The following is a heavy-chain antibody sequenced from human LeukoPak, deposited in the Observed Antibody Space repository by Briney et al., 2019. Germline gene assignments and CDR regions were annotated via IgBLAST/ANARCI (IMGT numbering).Heavy chain of an antibody. V-gene: IGHV1-24*01. Sequence: GASVNVSCKVSGYTLTELSMHWVRQAPGKGLEGMGGFDPEDGETIYAQKFQGRVTMTEDTSTDTAYMELSSLRSEDTAVYYCATGLTIFGVVISDYWGQGTLVTVSS. CDR3: ATGLTIFGVVISDY. D-gene: IGHD3-3*01. CDR2: FDPEDGET. J-gene: IGHJ4*02. CDR1: GYTLTELS.